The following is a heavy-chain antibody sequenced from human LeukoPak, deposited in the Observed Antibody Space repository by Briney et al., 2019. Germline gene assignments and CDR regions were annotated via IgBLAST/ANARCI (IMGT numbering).Heavy chain of an antibody. CDR2: IYTSGST. CDR3: ARENSGSYREFDY. J-gene: IGHJ4*02. D-gene: IGHD1-26*01. CDR1: GGSTSSYY. Sequence: PSETLSLTCTVSGGSTSSYYWSWTRQPAGKGLEWIGRIYTSGSTNYNASLKSRVSMSVDTSKNQFSLKLSSVTAADTAVFYCARENSGSYREFDYWGQGTLVTVSS. V-gene: IGHV4-4*07.